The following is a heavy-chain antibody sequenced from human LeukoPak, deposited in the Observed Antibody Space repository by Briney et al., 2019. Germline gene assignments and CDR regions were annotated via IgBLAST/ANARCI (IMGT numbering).Heavy chain of an antibody. Sequence: PGGSLRLSCVASAFTFKTYTLNWVRQTPGKGLEWVSYISTAGNLINYADSVRGRFTISRDNAKNSLYLYMNSVTPADTAVYYCARTVEGHFDFRGQGTLVTVSS. V-gene: IGHV3-21*05. J-gene: IGHJ4*02. CDR1: AFTFKTYT. CDR2: ISTAGNLI. CDR3: ARTVEGHFDF. D-gene: IGHD5-24*01.